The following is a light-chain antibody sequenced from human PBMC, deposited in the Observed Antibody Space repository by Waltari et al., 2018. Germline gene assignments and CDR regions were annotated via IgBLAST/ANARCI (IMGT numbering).Light chain of an antibody. V-gene: IGLV2-23*01. CDR1: SSDVGGYNL. CDR3: CSYAGSRGWV. CDR2: EGS. J-gene: IGLJ3*02. Sequence: QSALTQPASVSGSPGQSITISCTGTSSDVGGYNLVSWYPQHPGKAPKLMIYEGSKRPSGVSNRFSGSKSGNTASLTISGLQAEDEADYYCCSYAGSRGWVFGGGTKLTVL.